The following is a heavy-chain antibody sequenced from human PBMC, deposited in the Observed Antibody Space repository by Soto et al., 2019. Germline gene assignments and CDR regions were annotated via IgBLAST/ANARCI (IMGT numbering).Heavy chain of an antibody. Sequence: QVQLVQSGAEVKKPGSSVKVFCKASGGTFSNYTISWVRQAPGQGLERMGGIIPVFGTTDYEQKVQGRVTFTADGSTSTAYMKLSSLRSADTAVYYCARSSPYIVVRKPTGNQDYYGMDVWGQGTTVTVSS. CDR2: IIPVFGTT. CDR1: GGTFSNYT. J-gene: IGHJ6*02. V-gene: IGHV1-69*01. D-gene: IGHD2-2*01. CDR3: ARSSPYIVVRKPTGNQDYYGMDV.